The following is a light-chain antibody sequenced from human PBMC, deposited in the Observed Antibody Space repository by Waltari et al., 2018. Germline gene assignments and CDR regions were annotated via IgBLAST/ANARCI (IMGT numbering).Light chain of an antibody. CDR2: AAS. V-gene: IGKV1-16*02. Sequence: DIQMTQSLSSLSASVRDRLTITCRASQGICNYLAWFQQKPGKAPKSLIYAASVLQSGVPSKFSGSGSGTDFTLTINNLQPEDFATYYCQHYHSYPLTFGGGTKVEIK. CDR3: QHYHSYPLT. CDR1: QGICNY. J-gene: IGKJ4*01.